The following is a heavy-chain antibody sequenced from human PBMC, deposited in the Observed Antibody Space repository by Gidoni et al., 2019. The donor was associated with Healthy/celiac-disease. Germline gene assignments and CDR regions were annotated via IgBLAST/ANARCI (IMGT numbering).Heavy chain of an antibody. CDR3: ARTSYDFRSGHHY. J-gene: IGHJ4*02. D-gene: IGHD3-3*01. Sequence: EVQLVESGGGLLQPGGSLRLSCAASGFTFSSYWMSWVRQAPGKGLEWVANIKQDGSEKYYVDSVKGRFTISRDNAKNSLYLQMNSLRAEDTAVYYCARTSYDFRSGHHYWGQGTLVTVSS. CDR2: IKQDGSEK. V-gene: IGHV3-7*01. CDR1: GFTFSSYW.